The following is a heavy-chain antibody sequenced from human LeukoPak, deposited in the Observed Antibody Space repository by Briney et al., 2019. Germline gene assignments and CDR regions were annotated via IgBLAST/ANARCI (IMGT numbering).Heavy chain of an antibody. CDR2: ISFDGSNT. CDR3: ARPSGDCSGGGCYDY. J-gene: IGHJ4*02. V-gene: IGHV3-30-3*01. D-gene: IGHD2-15*01. CDR1: GFTFTHYT. Sequence: GGSLRLSCAASGFTFTHYTMHWVRQAPGKGLEWVALISFDGSNTYYADSVEGRFTISRDNSKNTLYLQMNSLRAEDTAVYYCARPSGDCSGGGCYDYWGQGTLVTVSS.